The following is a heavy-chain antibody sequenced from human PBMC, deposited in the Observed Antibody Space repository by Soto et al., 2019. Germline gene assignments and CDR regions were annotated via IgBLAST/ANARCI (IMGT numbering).Heavy chain of an antibody. Sequence: GGSLRLSCAASGFTFSSYAMSWVRQAPGKGLEWVSAISGSGGSTYYADSVKGRFTISRDNSKNTLYLQMNSLRAEDTAVYYCAKGFLEWLPEAPENDYWGQGTLVTVSS. V-gene: IGHV3-23*01. D-gene: IGHD3-3*01. CDR3: AKGFLEWLPEAPENDY. CDR1: GFTFSSYA. CDR2: ISGSGGST. J-gene: IGHJ4*02.